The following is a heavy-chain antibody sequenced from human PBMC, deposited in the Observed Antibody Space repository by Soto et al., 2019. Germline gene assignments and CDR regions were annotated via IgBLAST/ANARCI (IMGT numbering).Heavy chain of an antibody. CDR3: ARPRGFGVIINFFDY. D-gene: IGHD3-3*01. CDR1: GFTFSSFA. J-gene: IGHJ4*02. CDR2: MSYDGSNK. V-gene: IGHV3-30-3*01. Sequence: QVQLVESGGGVVQPGRSLRLSCAASGFTFSSFAMHWVRQAPGKGLGWVAVMSYDGSNKYYADSVKGRFTISRDNSKNTVYLQMNSLRAEDTAVYYCARPRGFGVIINFFDYWGQGTLVTVSS.